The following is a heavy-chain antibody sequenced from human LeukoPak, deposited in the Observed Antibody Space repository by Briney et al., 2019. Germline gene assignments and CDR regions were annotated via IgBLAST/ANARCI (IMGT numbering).Heavy chain of an antibody. J-gene: IGHJ4*02. Sequence: ASVKVSCKASGGTFSSYAISWVRQAPGQGLEWMGRIIPIFGTANYAQKFQGRVMITTDESTSTAYMELSSLRSEDTAVYYCARGLNYYDTSGYLDYWGQGTLVTVSS. CDR2: IIPIFGTA. D-gene: IGHD3-22*01. CDR3: ARGLNYYDTSGYLDY. CDR1: GGTFSSYA. V-gene: IGHV1-69*05.